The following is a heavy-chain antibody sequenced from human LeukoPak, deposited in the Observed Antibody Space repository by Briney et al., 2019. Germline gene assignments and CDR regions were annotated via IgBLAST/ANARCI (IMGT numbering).Heavy chain of an antibody. D-gene: IGHD2-2*01. Sequence: ASVKVSCKDSGYTFTTYGISWVRQAPGQGLEWMGWIGAYNGNTNYAQKLQGRVTMTTDTSTSTAYMELRSLRSDDTAVYYCARATPISAWYQLLGGTPWFDPWGQGTLVTVSS. J-gene: IGHJ5*02. CDR3: ARATPISAWYQLLGGTPWFDP. V-gene: IGHV1-18*01. CDR2: IGAYNGNT. CDR1: GYTFTTYG.